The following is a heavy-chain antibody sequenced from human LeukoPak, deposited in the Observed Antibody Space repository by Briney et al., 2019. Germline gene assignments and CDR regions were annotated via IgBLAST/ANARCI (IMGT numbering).Heavy chain of an antibody. V-gene: IGHV3-11*01. Sequence: GGSLRLSCAGSRFAFSDYCMSWVRRAPGVGLEWLSYISSSGRTIYYADSVKGRFTISRDNARKTLFLQMNSLRAEDTAVYYCAGXGXXXXXXXXXXXPW. CDR3: AGXGXXXXXXXXXXXP. CDR1: RFAFSDYC. CDR2: ISSSGRTI. J-gene: IGHJ5*02.